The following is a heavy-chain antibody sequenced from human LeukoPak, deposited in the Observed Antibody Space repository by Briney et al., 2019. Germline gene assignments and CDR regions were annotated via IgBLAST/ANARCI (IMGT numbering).Heavy chain of an antibody. Sequence: ASVKVSCKASGYTFTDYYIHWVRQAPGQGLEWLGWINPNSGVTNYAQKFQGRVTMTWDTSISTAYMELSRVRSDDTALYYCARAGEIGYYRMPFDYWGQGTLVTVSS. V-gene: IGHV1-2*02. J-gene: IGHJ4*02. D-gene: IGHD3-3*01. CDR1: GYTFTDYY. CDR3: ARAGEIGYYRMPFDY. CDR2: INPNSGVT.